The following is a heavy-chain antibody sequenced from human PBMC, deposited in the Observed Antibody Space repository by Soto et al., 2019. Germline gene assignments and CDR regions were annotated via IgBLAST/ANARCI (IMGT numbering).Heavy chain of an antibody. V-gene: IGHV1-46*01. CDR1: GYNFTSHY. J-gene: IGHJ6*02. Sequence: GASVKVSCKTSGYNFTSHYIHWVRQAPGQRLESMGIIYPRGGSTIYAQKFQGQVTISADKSITTTYLQWSSLKASDTAIYYCAASIFYYGMDVWGQGTTVTVSS. CDR3: AASIFYYGMDV. CDR2: IYPRGGST.